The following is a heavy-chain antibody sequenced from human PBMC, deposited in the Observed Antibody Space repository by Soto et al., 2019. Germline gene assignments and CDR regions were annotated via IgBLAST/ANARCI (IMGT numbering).Heavy chain of an antibody. V-gene: IGHV3-30*18. CDR3: AKDYGPKAPYPYSNTHTDF. CDR2: ISHDGAFK. D-gene: IGHD6-13*01. Sequence: QRHLVESGGGVVQPGRSLRLSCAASGFTFSSYGMHWIRQAPGKGLEWVAVISHDGAFKDCADSVKGRFTISRDNSENTLFLEMNSLGPSDTAVYYCAKDYGPKAPYPYSNTHTDFWGQGTRVTVSS. J-gene: IGHJ4*02. CDR1: GFTFSSYG.